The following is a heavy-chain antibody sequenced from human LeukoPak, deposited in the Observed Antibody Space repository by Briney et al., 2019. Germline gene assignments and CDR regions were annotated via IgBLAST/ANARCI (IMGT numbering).Heavy chain of an antibody. Sequence: GGSLRLSCAASGFTFSSYSMNWVRQAPGKGLEWVSYISSSSSTIYYADSVKGRFTISRDNAKNSLYLQMNSLRDEDTAVYYCARDPGGVVVPAANVIYYYYYGMDVWGQGTTVTVSS. D-gene: IGHD2-2*01. CDR2: ISSSSSTI. J-gene: IGHJ6*02. CDR1: GFTFSSYS. V-gene: IGHV3-48*02. CDR3: ARDPGGVVVPAANVIYYYYYGMDV.